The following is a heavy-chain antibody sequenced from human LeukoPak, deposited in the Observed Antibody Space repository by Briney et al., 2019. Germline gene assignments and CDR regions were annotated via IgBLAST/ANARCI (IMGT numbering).Heavy chain of an antibody. CDR1: GDSISPYY. J-gene: IGHJ4*02. V-gene: IGHV4-59*01. Sequence: PSETLSLTCTVSGDSISPYYWSWIRQPPGKGLEWIGYIYHSGSTNYNPSLKSRVTISVDTSENQFSLKVTSVTAADTAVYYCARHSQTYYDFDYWGQGTLVTVSS. CDR3: ARHSQTYYDFDY. CDR2: IYHSGST. D-gene: IGHD1-26*01.